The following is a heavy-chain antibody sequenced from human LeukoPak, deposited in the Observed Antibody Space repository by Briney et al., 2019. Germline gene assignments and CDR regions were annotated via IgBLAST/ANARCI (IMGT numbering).Heavy chain of an antibody. CDR3: ARKGTTYNDYIWGSYRDKYYFDY. D-gene: IGHD3-16*02. V-gene: IGHV4-39*01. J-gene: IGHJ4*02. CDR1: GGSISSSSYY. CDR2: IYYSGSP. Sequence: SDTLSLTCTVSGGSISSSSYYWGWIRQPPGKGLEWVGCIYYSGSPYYNPSLKSRVTISVDTSKNQFSLKLSSVTAADTAVYYCARKGTTYNDYIWGSYRDKYYFDYWGQGTLVTVSS.